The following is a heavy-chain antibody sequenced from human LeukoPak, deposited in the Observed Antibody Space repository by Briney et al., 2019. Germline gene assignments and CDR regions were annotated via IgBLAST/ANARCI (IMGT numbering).Heavy chain of an antibody. V-gene: IGHV3-74*01. J-gene: IGHJ3*02. D-gene: IGHD6-6*01. CDR1: GFTLRSYW. Sequence: GGSLRLSCAASGFTLRSYWMVWVRQVPGKGLVCVSHISTDGSTTIYANSVKGRFTISIDNAKNTVFLQMNSLRAEDTGVYYCTRDPTSSAKQGAFDIWGQGTMVTASS. CDR2: ISTDGSTT. CDR3: TRDPTSSAKQGAFDI.